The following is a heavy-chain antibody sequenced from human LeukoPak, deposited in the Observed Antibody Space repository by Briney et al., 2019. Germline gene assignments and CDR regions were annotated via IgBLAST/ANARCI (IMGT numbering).Heavy chain of an antibody. V-gene: IGHV4-4*07. CDR2: IYSSGSA. D-gene: IGHD6-19*01. CDR3: ARDVRYASGWSTPES. J-gene: IGHJ5*02. CDR1: GGSISDHY. Sequence: SKTLSLTCTVSGGSISDHYWSWIRQPSGKGLEWIGRIYSSGSANYSPSLKSRVSMSVDTPNNYFSLNLTSVTAADTALYFCARDVRYASGWSTPESWGQGILVTVSS.